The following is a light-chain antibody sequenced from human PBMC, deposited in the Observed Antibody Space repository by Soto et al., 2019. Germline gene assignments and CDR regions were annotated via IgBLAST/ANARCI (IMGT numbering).Light chain of an antibody. CDR2: QAS. Sequence: DFQMTQSPSTLSASVGDTVTITCRASQSISNWLAWYQQKPGEAPKLLIYQASSLASGVSSRFRGSGSGTEFTLSVPRLQPDDFPTYYCQRYNGNSRTVGQGTKVEIK. CDR1: QSISNW. V-gene: IGKV1-5*03. CDR3: QRYNGNSRT. J-gene: IGKJ1*01.